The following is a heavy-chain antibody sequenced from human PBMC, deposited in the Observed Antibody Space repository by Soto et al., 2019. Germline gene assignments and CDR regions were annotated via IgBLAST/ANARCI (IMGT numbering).Heavy chain of an antibody. J-gene: IGHJ1*01. CDR3: AAGGGGSRY. D-gene: IGHD2-15*01. CDR2: INPGNGDT. Sequence: ASVKVSCKASGYTFISYAMHWVRQAPGQSLEWMGWINPGNGDTKYSQTLQGRVTLTRDTSANTAYMELTSLNSAYTAVYYCAAGGGGSRYWGQGTLVTVSS. CDR1: GYTFISYA. V-gene: IGHV1-3*01.